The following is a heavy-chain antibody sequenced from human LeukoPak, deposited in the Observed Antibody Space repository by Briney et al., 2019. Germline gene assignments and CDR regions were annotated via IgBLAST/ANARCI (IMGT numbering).Heavy chain of an antibody. V-gene: IGHV3-23*01. CDR2: ISGSGGST. CDR3: ARLYFTGGNPLSGDNHHGNFDS. Sequence: GGSLRLSCAASGFTFSSYAMSWVRQAPGEGLEWVSAISGSGGSTYYADSVKGRFTISRDNSKNTLYLQMNSLRAEDTAVYFCARLYFTGGNPLSGDNHHGNFDSWGQGTLVTVSS. D-gene: IGHD2-8*02. J-gene: IGHJ4*02. CDR1: GFTFSSYA.